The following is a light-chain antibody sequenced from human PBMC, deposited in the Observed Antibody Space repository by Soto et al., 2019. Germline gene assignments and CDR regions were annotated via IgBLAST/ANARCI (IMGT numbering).Light chain of an antibody. Sequence: EIVMTQSPATLSLSPGERATLSCRASQSVSSNLAWYQQKPGQAPWLLIYGASTRATGIPARFSGSGSGSEFTLTISSLQSEDFAVYYCQQYNNWPPWTFGQGTKVEIK. CDR2: GAS. V-gene: IGKV3-15*01. CDR1: QSVSSN. CDR3: QQYNNWPPWT. J-gene: IGKJ1*01.